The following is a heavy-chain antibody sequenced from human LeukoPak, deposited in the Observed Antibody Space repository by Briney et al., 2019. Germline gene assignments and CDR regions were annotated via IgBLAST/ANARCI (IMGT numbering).Heavy chain of an antibody. V-gene: IGHV3-74*01. Sequence: GGSLRLSCAASGFTFSNYWMHWVRQGPGKGLVWVSRANGDGSTTRYADSVKGRFTISRDNANNILYLQMDSLRAEDTAVYYCARDPYNWNSNYFDYWGQGALVTVSS. CDR2: ANGDGSTT. J-gene: IGHJ4*02. CDR1: GFTFSNYW. CDR3: ARDPYNWNSNYFDY. D-gene: IGHD1-1*01.